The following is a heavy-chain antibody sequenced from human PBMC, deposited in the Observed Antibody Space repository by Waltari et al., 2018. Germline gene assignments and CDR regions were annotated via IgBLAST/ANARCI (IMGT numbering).Heavy chain of an antibody. D-gene: IGHD6-19*01. CDR3: ARESLAVSRPFDY. CDR1: GYSFTGHY. V-gene: IGHV1-2*02. Sequence: QVQLVQSGAEVKKPGASVTVSCKTSGYSFTGHYIHWVRQAPGQGLAWMGWINPYNGGTNYAQKFQGRVTMTRDTSIRTVYMELSRLRSDDTAVYYCARESLAVSRPFDYWGQGILVTVSS. CDR2: INPYNGGT. J-gene: IGHJ4*02.